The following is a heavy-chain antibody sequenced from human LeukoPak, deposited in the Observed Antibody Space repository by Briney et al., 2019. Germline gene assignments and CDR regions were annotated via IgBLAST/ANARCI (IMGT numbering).Heavy chain of an antibody. CDR2: MNPNNGDS. CDR1: GYTFTNYH. Sequence: ASVKVSCKASGYTFTNYHINWVRQATGQGLEWMGWMNPNNGDSGYAQKFQSRVTITRDTSISTSYMELRSLRSDDTAVYFCARTTSFTASGYDYWGQGTLVTVSS. D-gene: IGHD6-25*01. J-gene: IGHJ4*02. V-gene: IGHV1-8*03. CDR3: ARTTSFTASGYDY.